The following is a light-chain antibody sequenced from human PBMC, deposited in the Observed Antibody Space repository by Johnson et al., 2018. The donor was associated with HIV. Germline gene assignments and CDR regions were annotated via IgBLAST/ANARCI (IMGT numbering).Light chain of an antibody. J-gene: IGLJ1*01. CDR3: GTWDSSLSAVRYV. CDR2: ENN. V-gene: IGLV1-51*02. CDR1: SSNIGNTY. Sequence: QSVLTQPPSVSAAPGQKVTISCSGSSSNIGNTYVSWYQQLPGTAPKLLIYENNKRPSGIPDRFSGSKSGTSATLGITGLQTGDEADYYCGTWDSSLSAVRYVFGTGTKVTVL.